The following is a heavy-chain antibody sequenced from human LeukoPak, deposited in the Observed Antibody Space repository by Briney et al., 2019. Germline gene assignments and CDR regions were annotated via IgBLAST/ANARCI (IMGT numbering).Heavy chain of an antibody. J-gene: IGHJ6*03. V-gene: IGHV4-30-4*07. D-gene: IGHD6-19*01. Sequence: SETLSLTCAVSGGSISSGGYSWSWIRQPPGKGLEWIGYIYYSGSTYYNPSLKSRVTISVDTSKNQFSLKLSSVTAADTAVYYCARSAVAGSPSRYYYYMDVWGKGTTVTISS. CDR3: ARSAVAGSPSRYYYYMDV. CDR2: IYYSGST. CDR1: GGSISSGGYS.